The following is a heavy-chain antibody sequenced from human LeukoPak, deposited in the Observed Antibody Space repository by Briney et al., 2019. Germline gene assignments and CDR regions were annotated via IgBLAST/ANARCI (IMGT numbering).Heavy chain of an antibody. CDR1: GFAFSSYT. V-gene: IGHV3-23*01. CDR2: ISAGGGST. CDR3: AKQSAGSAAWYSLHYDF. J-gene: IGHJ4*02. D-gene: IGHD6-13*01. Sequence: PGGSLRLSCAASGFAFSSYTMNWVRQAPGKGLEWVSAISAGGGSTYYADSVKDRFTISRDNSKDTLYLQMNGLRAEDTAVYFCAKQSAGSAAWYSLHYDFWGQGTLVTVSS.